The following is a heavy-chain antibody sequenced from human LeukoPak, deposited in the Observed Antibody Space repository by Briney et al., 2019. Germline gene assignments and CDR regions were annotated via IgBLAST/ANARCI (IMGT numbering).Heavy chain of an antibody. CDR1: GGSISSSSYY. D-gene: IGHD4-17*01. Sequence: SETLSLTCTVSGGSISSSSYYWGCIRQPPGKGLEWIGSIYYSGSTYYNPSLKSRVTISVDTSKNQFSLKLSSVTAADTAVYYCARLVAGGYGDYEGLFDYWGQGTLVTVSS. CDR3: ARLVAGGYGDYEGLFDY. CDR2: IYYSGST. J-gene: IGHJ4*02. V-gene: IGHV4-39*01.